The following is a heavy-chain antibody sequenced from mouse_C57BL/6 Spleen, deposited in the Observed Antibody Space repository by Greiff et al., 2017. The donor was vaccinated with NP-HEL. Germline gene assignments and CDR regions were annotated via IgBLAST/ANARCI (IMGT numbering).Heavy chain of an antibody. Sequence: QVQLQQPGAELVKPGASVKMSCKASGYTFTSYWITWVKQRPGQGLEWIGDIYPGSGSTNYNEKFKSKATLTVDTSSSTAYMQLSSLTSEDSAVYYGARGGTSVVADWYFDVWGTGTTVTVSS. J-gene: IGHJ1*03. D-gene: IGHD1-1*01. CDR1: GYTFTSYW. CDR2: IYPGSGST. CDR3: ARGGTSVVADWYFDV. V-gene: IGHV1-55*01.